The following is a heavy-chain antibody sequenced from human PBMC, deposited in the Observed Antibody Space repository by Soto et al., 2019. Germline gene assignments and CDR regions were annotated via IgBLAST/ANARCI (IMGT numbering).Heavy chain of an antibody. D-gene: IGHD3-22*01. V-gene: IGHV4-34*01. CDR1: GGSFSGYY. J-gene: IGHJ6*02. Sequence: PSETLSLTCAVYGGSFSGYYWSWIRQPPGKGLEWIGEINHSGSTNYNPSLKSRVTISVDTSKNQFSLKLSSVTAAGTAVYYCASLGYYDSSGYNHYYYYGMDVWGQGTTVTVSS. CDR3: ASLGYYDSSGYNHYYYYGMDV. CDR2: INHSGST.